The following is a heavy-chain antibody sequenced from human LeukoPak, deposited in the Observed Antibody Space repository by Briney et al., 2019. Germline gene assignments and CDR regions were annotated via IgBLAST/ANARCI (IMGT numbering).Heavy chain of an antibody. D-gene: IGHD3-9*01. Sequence: SETLSLTCTVSGGSISSYYWSWIRQPPGKGLEWIGYIYYSGSTNYNPSPKSRVTISVDTSKNQFSLKLSSVTAADTAVYYCATAWYYDILTGYSDDAFDIWGQGTMVTVSS. CDR1: GGSISSYY. J-gene: IGHJ3*02. CDR3: ATAWYYDILTGYSDDAFDI. V-gene: IGHV4-59*01. CDR2: IYYSGST.